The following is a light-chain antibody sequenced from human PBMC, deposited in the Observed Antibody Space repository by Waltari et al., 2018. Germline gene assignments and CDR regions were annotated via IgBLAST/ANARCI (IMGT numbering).Light chain of an antibody. CDR1: QSINTY. CDR2: AAS. Sequence: DIQMTQSPSSLFASVGDRVTITCRASQSINTYLNWYQQKPGKVPNLLIYAASSLQTGGPSRFSGSGSGTEFTLTISSLQPEDFATYYCQQSYSTPYTCGQGTKLEIK. CDR3: QQSYSTPYT. J-gene: IGKJ2*01. V-gene: IGKV1-39*01.